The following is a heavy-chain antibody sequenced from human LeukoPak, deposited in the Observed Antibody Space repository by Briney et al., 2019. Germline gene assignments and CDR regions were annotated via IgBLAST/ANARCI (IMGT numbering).Heavy chain of an antibody. CDR2: IWPDDSDK. V-gene: IGHV5-51*01. Sequence: GESLKISCKGSGYSFTSYWIGWVRQVPGKGLEWMGIIWPDDSDKRYSPSFQGQVTISADKSISTAYLQWSSLKASDTAMYYCARRDSSGWYYFDYWGQGTLVTVSS. J-gene: IGHJ4*02. CDR1: GYSFTSYW. CDR3: ARRDSSGWYYFDY. D-gene: IGHD6-19*01.